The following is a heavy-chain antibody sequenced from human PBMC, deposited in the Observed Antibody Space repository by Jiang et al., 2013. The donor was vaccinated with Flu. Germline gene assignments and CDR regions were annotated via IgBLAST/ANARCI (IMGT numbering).Heavy chain of an antibody. Sequence: GLVKPSETLSLTCTVSGGSFNIYYWSWIRQPPGKGLEWLGYIYYSGTTNYNPSLKSRVTMSVDTSRRQFSLKLTSVTAADTAVYFCARHRYGDNFFRDWGQGTLVTVSS. D-gene: IGHD4-17*01. CDR1: GGSFNIYY. V-gene: IGHV4-59*08. J-gene: IGHJ4*02. CDR2: IYYSGTT. CDR3: ARHRYGDNFFRD.